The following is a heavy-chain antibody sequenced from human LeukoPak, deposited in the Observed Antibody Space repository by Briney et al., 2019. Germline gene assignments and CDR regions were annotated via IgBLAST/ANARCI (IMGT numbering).Heavy chain of an antibody. CDR1: GGSISSGGYY. D-gene: IGHD5-12*01. Sequence: SETLSLTCTVSGGSISSGGYYWSWIRQPPGKGPEWIGYIYHSGSTYYNPSLKSRVTISVDRSKNQFSLKLSSVTAADTAVYYCARLYSGYLDYWGQGTLVTVSS. J-gene: IGHJ4*02. CDR2: IYHSGST. CDR3: ARLYSGYLDY. V-gene: IGHV4-30-2*01.